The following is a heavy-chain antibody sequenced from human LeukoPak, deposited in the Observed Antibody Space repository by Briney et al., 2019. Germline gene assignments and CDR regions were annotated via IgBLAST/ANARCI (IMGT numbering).Heavy chain of an antibody. D-gene: IGHD3-3*01. Sequence: SETLSLTCAVYGGSFSGYYWSWIRQPPGKGLEWIGEINHSGSTSYNPSLKSRVTISVDTSKNQFSLKLSSVTAADTAVYYCAGVYYDFWSGYRTVDYWGQGTLVTVSS. V-gene: IGHV4-34*01. J-gene: IGHJ4*02. CDR3: AGVYYDFWSGYRTVDY. CDR1: GGSFSGYY. CDR2: INHSGST.